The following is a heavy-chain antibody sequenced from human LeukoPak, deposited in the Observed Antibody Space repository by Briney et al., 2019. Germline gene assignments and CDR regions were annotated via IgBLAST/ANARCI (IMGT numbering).Heavy chain of an antibody. D-gene: IGHD5-24*01. Sequence: SETLSLTCTVSGGSFSSSNYYWSWIRQPPGKGLEWVGYITYSGSTHYNPSLKSRVTISVDTSKNQFSLKLISVTAADTAVYYCARDPVRGDGYNFDYWGQGTLVTVSS. V-gene: IGHV4-61*01. J-gene: IGHJ4*02. CDR3: ARDPVRGDGYNFDY. CDR1: GGSFSSSNYY. CDR2: ITYSGST.